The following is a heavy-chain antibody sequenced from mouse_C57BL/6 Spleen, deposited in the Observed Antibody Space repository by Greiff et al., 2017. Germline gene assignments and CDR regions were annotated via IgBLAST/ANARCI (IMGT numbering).Heavy chain of an antibody. CDR3: ARDGALFDY. J-gene: IGHJ2*01. Sequence: EVKLQESGPGLVKPSQSLSLTCSVTGYSITSGYYWNWIRQFPGNKLEWMGYISYDGSNNYNPSLKNRISITRDTSKNQFFLKLNSVTTEDTATYYCARDGALFDYWGQGTTLTVSS. CDR2: ISYDGSN. CDR1: GYSITSGYY. D-gene: IGHD1-1*02. V-gene: IGHV3-6*01.